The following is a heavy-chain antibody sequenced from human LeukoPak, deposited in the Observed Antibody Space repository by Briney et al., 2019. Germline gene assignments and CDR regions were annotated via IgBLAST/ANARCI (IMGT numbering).Heavy chain of an antibody. CDR2: IYHTGSPT. V-gene: IGHV4-59*11. D-gene: IGHD6-19*01. CDR1: GGSISTHY. CDR3: TRGFAVAGTHYYYFYAMDV. J-gene: IGHJ6*02. Sequence: KASETLSLTCTVSGGSISTHYWGWIRQPPGKGLEWIGYIYHTGSPTNYNPSLKSRVTISVDTSKNLFSLKLNSVTAADTAMYYCTRGFAVAGTHYYYFYAMDVWGHGTTVTVSS.